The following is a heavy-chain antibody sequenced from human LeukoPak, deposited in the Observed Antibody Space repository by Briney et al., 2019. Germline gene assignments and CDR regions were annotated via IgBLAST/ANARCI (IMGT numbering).Heavy chain of an antibody. CDR3: ARDGADIVVVPAAYTARGSFDI. Sequence: GGSLRLSCAVSGFTFSNYAMSWVRQAPGKGLEWVSYISSSGSTIYYADSVKGRFTISRDNAKNSLYLQMNSLRAEDTAVYYCARDGADIVVVPAAYTARGSFDIWGQGTMVTVSS. V-gene: IGHV3-11*01. D-gene: IGHD2-2*01. CDR2: ISSSGSTI. J-gene: IGHJ3*02. CDR1: GFTFSNYA.